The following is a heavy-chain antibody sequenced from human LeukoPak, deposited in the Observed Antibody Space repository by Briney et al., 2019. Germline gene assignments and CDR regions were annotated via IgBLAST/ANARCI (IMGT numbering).Heavy chain of an antibody. CDR3: AKVRSRGVVVAATVY. D-gene: IGHD2-15*01. J-gene: IGHJ4*02. CDR2: ISGSGGST. CDR1: GFTFSSYA. Sequence: SGGSLGLSCAASGFTFSSYAMSWVRQAPGKGLEWVSAISGSGGSTYYADSVKGRFTISRDNSKNTLYLQMNSLRAEDTAVYYCAKVRSRGVVVAATVYWGQGTLVTVSS. V-gene: IGHV3-23*01.